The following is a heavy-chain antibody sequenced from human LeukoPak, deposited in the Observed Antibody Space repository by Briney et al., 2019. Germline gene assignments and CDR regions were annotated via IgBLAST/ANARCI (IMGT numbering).Heavy chain of an antibody. J-gene: IGHJ4*02. V-gene: IGHV4-61*02. CDR2: ICTSGST. Sequence: PSETLSLTCTVSGGSISSGSYYWSWIRQPAGKGLEWIGRICTSGSTNYNPSLKSRVTISVDTSKNQFSLKLSSVTAADTAVYYCARDRVDYDFWSGPFDYWGQGTLVTVSS. CDR1: GGSISSGSYY. D-gene: IGHD3-3*01. CDR3: ARDRVDYDFWSGPFDY.